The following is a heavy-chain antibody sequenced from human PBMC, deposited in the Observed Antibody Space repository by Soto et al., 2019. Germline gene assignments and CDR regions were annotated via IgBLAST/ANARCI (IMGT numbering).Heavy chain of an antibody. D-gene: IGHD5-12*01. CDR1: GGSISSGGYS. CDR3: AAGGGLPRYY. Sequence: LSLTYAVSGGSISSGGYSWSWIRQPPGKGLEWIGYIYHSGSTYYNPSLKSRVTISVDRSKNQFSLKLSSVTAADTAVYYCAAGGGLPRYYWGQGTLVTVSS. J-gene: IGHJ4*02. V-gene: IGHV4-30-2*01. CDR2: IYHSGST.